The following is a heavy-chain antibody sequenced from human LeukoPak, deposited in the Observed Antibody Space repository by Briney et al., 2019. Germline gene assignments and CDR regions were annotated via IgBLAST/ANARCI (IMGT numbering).Heavy chain of an antibody. CDR2: IRYDGSNK. CDR1: GFTFSSYG. CDR3: AKLIEWELLPFDY. V-gene: IGHV3-30*02. Sequence: PGGSLRLSCAASGFTFSSYGMHWVRQAPGKGLEWVAFIRYDGSNKYYADSVKSRFTISRDNSKNTLYLQMNSLRAEDTAVYYCAKLIEWELLPFDYWGQGTLVTVSS. J-gene: IGHJ4*02. D-gene: IGHD1-26*01.